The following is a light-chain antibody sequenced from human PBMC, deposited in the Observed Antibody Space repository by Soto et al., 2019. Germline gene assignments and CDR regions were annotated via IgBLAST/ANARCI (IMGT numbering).Light chain of an antibody. V-gene: IGKV1-39*01. J-gene: IGKJ4*01. Sequence: DLQMTQSPSSLSASVGDRVTITCRASQSISSYLNWYQQKPGKAPKLLIYAASSLQSGVPSRFSGSRSGTDFTLTISSLQPEDFATYYCQQSYSTLVTFGGGTKVEIK. CDR3: QQSYSTLVT. CDR2: AAS. CDR1: QSISSY.